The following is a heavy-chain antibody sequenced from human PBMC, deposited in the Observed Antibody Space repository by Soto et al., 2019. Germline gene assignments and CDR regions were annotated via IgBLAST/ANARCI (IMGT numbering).Heavy chain of an antibody. CDR3: ASMLDYYGESGYFDY. D-gene: IGHD3-10*01. V-gene: IGHV1-69*01. CDR2: IIPIFGTA. J-gene: IGHJ4*02. CDR1: GGTFSSYA. Sequence: QVQLVQSGAEVKKPGSSVKVSCKASGGTFSSYAISWVRQAPGHGLEWMGGIIPIFGTANYAQKFQGRVTITADESTSTAYMELSSLRSEDTAVYYCASMLDYYGESGYFDYCGQGTLVTVSS.